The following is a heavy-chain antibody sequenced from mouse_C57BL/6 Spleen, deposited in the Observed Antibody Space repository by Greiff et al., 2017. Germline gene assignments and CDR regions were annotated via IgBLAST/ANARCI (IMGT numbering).Heavy chain of an antibody. CDR2: INPNNGGT. CDR3: ARRGYSAWFAY. J-gene: IGHJ3*01. CDR1: GYTFTDYY. Sequence: EVQLQQSGPELVKPGASVKISCKASGYTFTDYYMNWVKQSHGKSLEWIGDINPNNGGTSYNQKFKGKATLTVDKSSSTAYMERRSLTSDDAAVYYCARRGYSAWFAYWGQGTLVTVSA. V-gene: IGHV1-26*01.